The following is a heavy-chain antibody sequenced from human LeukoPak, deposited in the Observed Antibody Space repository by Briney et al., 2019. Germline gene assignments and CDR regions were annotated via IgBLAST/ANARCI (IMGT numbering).Heavy chain of an antibody. CDR3: ARLVGRGRGYYFDY. D-gene: IGHD3-16*01. J-gene: IGHJ4*02. CDR1: GGTFSSYA. V-gene: IGHV1-69*05. Sequence: ASVKVSCKASGGTFSSYAISWVRQAPGQGLEWMGGIIPIFGTANYAQKFQGRVTITTDESTSTAYMELSSLRSEDTAVYYCARLVGRGRGYYFDYWGQGTLVTVSS. CDR2: IIPIFGTA.